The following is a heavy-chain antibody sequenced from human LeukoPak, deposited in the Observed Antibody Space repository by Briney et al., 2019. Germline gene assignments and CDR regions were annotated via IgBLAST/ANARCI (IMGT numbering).Heavy chain of an antibody. D-gene: IGHD6-19*01. CDR3: AKDLLSYSSGWIDAFDI. Sequence: GGSLRLSCAASGFTFSSYAMSWVRQAPGKGLEWVSAISGSGGSTYYADSVKGRFTISRDNSKNTLCLQMNSLRAEDTAVYYCAKDLLSYSSGWIDAFDIWGQGTMVTVSS. CDR2: ISGSGGST. J-gene: IGHJ3*02. CDR1: GFTFSSYA. V-gene: IGHV3-23*01.